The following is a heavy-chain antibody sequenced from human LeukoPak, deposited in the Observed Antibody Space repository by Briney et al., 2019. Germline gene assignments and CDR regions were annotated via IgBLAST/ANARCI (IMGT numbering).Heavy chain of an antibody. CDR2: ISYDGSNK. D-gene: IGHD3-3*01. J-gene: IGHJ5*02. V-gene: IGHV3-30*01. CDR1: GFTFSSYA. CDR3: ARDIVSDYYDFWSGPPDP. Sequence: GGSLRLSCAASGFTFSSYAMHWVRQAPGKGLEWVAVISYDGSNKYYADSVKGRFTISRDNSKNTLYLQMNSLRAEDTAVYYCARDIVSDYYDFWSGPPDPWGQGTLVTVSS.